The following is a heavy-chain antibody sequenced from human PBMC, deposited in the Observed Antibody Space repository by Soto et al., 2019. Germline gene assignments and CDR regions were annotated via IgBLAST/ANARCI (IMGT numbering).Heavy chain of an antibody. CDR3: ARAPHCTNGVCYKDYYYGMDV. CDR1: GYTFTSYG. CDR2: ISAYNGNT. V-gene: IGHV1-18*04. J-gene: IGHJ6*02. Sequence: SVKVSCKASGYTFTSYGISWVRQAPGQGLEWMGWISAYNGNTNYAQKLQGRVTMTTDTSTSTAYMELRSLRSDDTAVYYCARAPHCTNGVCYKDYYYGMDVWGQGTTVTVSS. D-gene: IGHD2-8*01.